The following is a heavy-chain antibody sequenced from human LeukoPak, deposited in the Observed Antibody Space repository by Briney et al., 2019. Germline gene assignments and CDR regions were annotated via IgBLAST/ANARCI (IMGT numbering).Heavy chain of an antibody. CDR2: IYYSGST. CDR1: GGSISSSSYY. D-gene: IGHD5-12*01. V-gene: IGHV4-39*01. J-gene: IGHJ4*02. CDR3: ARQVGYDLYYFDY. Sequence: SETLSLTCTVSGGSISSSSYYWGWIRQPPGKGLEWIGSIYYSGSTYYNPSLKSRVTISVDTSKNQFSLKLSSVTAADTAVYYCARQVGYDLYYFDYWGQGTLVTVSS.